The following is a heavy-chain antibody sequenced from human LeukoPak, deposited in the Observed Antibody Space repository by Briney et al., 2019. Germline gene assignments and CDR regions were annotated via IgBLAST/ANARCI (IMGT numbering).Heavy chain of an antibody. D-gene: IGHD5-18*01. CDR2: INSDGSST. CDR3: ARADTAMVLYYYYYYMDV. V-gene: IGHV3-74*01. J-gene: IGHJ6*03. Sequence: GGSLRLSCAASGFTFSSYWMHWVRQAPGKGLVWVSRINSDGSSTSYADSVKGRFTISRDNAKNTLYLQMNSLRAEDTAVYYCARADTAMVLYYYYYYMDVWGKGTTVTVSS. CDR1: GFTFSSYW.